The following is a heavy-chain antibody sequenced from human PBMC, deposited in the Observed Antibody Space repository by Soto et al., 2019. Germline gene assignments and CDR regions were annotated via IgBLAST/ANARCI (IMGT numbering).Heavy chain of an antibody. V-gene: IGHV1-18*01. CDR1: GYSFTNYA. CDR3: ARSDHVDRYFDY. D-gene: IGHD3-16*01. CDR2: ISPFHGDT. J-gene: IGHJ4*02. Sequence: QVELVQSGPEVKKPGASVKVSCKASGYSFTNYAIGWVRQAPGQGLEWVGWISPFHGDTNYAQNFQGRITVTTDSSTSTAYMDLGRLRSADTAVYYCARSDHVDRYFDYWGQGTRITVSS.